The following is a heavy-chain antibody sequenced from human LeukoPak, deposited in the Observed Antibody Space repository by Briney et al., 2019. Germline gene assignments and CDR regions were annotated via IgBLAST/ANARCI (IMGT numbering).Heavy chain of an antibody. CDR3: TTGLMVRGVIGRHDY. CDR2: IGHDGSNK. V-gene: IGHV3-30*02. CDR1: GFTFSNYG. Sequence: GGSLRLSCAASGFTFSNYGMHWVRQAPGKGLEWVAFIGHDGSNKYYTNSVKGRFTISRDNSKNTLYLQMNSLKTEDTAVYYCTTGLMVRGVIGRHDYWGQGTLVTVSS. J-gene: IGHJ4*02. D-gene: IGHD3-10*01.